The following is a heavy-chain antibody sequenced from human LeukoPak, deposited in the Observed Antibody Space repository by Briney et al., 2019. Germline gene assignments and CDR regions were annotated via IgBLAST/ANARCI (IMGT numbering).Heavy chain of an antibody. CDR3: ARRWNVNWFEP. CDR2: IYPGGSDT. J-gene: IGHJ5*02. D-gene: IGHD1-1*01. CDR1: GYGFTNYW. V-gene: IGHV5-51*01. Sequence: GESLKISSKGSGYGFTNYWIAWVRPVPGKGVGWMGIIYPGGSDTRYNPSFQGQVTISADKSFSTAYLQWSSLKASDTATYYCARRWNVNWFEPWGQGTLVIVSS.